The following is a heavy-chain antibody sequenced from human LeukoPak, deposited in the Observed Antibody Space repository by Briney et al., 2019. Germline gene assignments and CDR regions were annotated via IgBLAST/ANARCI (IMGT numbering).Heavy chain of an antibody. J-gene: IGHJ4*02. CDR2: ISYDGSNK. CDR3: ARGGHITIFGVAHLRYYFDY. CDR1: GFTFSSYA. Sequence: GGSLRLSCAASGFTFSSYAMHWVRQAPGKGLEWVAVISYDGSNKYYADSVKGRFTISRDNSENTLYLQMNSLRAEDTAVYYCARGGHITIFGVAHLRYYFDYWGQGTLVTVSS. D-gene: IGHD3-3*01. V-gene: IGHV3-30-3*01.